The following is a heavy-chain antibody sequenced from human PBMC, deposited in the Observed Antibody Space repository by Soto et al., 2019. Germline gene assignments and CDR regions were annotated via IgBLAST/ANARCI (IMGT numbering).Heavy chain of an antibody. CDR1: GGSISSGGYY. CDR3: ARGNKDYGGNQFDY. D-gene: IGHD4-17*01. CDR2: IYYSGST. V-gene: IGHV4-31*02. J-gene: IGHJ4*02. Sequence: LCGGSISSGGYYWSWIRQHPGKGLEWIGYIYYSGSTYYNPSLKSRVTISVDTSKNQFSLKLSSVTAADTAVYYCARGNKDYGGNQFDYWGQGTLVTVSS.